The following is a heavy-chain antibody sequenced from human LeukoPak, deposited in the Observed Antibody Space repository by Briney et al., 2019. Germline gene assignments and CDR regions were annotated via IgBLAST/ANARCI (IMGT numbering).Heavy chain of an antibody. CDR1: GFTFSSYS. Sequence: GGSLRLSCAASGFTFSSYSMNWVRQAPGKGLEWVSSISSSSSYIYYADSVKGRFTISRDNAKNSLYLQMNSLRAEDTAVYYCARDIRPAPAPIDYWGQGTLATVSS. CDR2: ISSSSSYI. D-gene: IGHD2-2*02. CDR3: ARDIRPAPAPIDY. V-gene: IGHV3-21*01. J-gene: IGHJ4*02.